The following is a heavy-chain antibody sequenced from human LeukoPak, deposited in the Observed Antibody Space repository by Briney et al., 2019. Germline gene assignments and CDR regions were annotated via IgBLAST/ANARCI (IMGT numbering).Heavy chain of an antibody. Sequence: GGSLRLSCAASGFTFGSYWMSWVRQAPGKGLEWVANIKQDGSEKYYVDSVEGRFTISRDNSKNTVYLQMNSLRAEDTAVYYCARDPGVVAFHYFDFWGQGTLVTVSS. J-gene: IGHJ4*02. D-gene: IGHD3-3*01. CDR3: ARDPGVVAFHYFDF. CDR2: IKQDGSEK. CDR1: GFTFGSYW. V-gene: IGHV3-7*03.